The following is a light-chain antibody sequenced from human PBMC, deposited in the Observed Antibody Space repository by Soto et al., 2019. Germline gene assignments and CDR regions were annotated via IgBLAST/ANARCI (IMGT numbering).Light chain of an antibody. CDR3: QQDNHWPPLT. Sequence: DIVMTQSPATLSVSPGDRATLSCRASPSAGTFLAWYQQKPGQAPRLLMYDVSTRAAGVPARFSGSGSGTEFTLTISGLQSDDFAVYYCQQDNHWPPLTFGGGTKVEMK. CDR2: DVS. V-gene: IGKV3-15*01. CDR1: PSAGTF. J-gene: IGKJ4*01.